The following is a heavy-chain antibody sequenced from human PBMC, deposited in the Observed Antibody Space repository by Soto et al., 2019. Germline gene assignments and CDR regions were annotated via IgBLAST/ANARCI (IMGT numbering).Heavy chain of an antibody. CDR1: GFTFSSYA. J-gene: IGHJ4*02. D-gene: IGHD3-22*01. CDR2: ISYDGSNK. V-gene: IGHV3-30*18. CDR3: AKDGLSLTYYYDSSGYYPDY. Sequence: GGSLRLSFAASGFTFSSYAMHWVRQAPGKGLKWVAVISYDGSNKYYADSVKGRFTISRDNSKNTLYLQMNSLRAEDTAVYYCAKDGLSLTYYYDSSGYYPDYWGQGTLVTVSS.